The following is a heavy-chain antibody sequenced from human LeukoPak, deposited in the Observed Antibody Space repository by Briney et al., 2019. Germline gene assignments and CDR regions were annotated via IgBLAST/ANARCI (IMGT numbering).Heavy chain of an antibody. CDR1: GGSISRGAYY. V-gene: IGHV4-31*03. J-gene: IGHJ4*02. CDR2: IHYSGST. D-gene: IGHD3-22*01. Sequence: SETLSLTCTVSGGSISRGAYYWSWIRQHPGKGLEWIGYIHYSGSTYYNPSLKSRVTISVDTSKNQFSLNLSSVTAADTPVNYCTSAPDPHFFDRSGFDYWGQGTLITVSS. CDR3: TSAPDPHFFDRSGFDY.